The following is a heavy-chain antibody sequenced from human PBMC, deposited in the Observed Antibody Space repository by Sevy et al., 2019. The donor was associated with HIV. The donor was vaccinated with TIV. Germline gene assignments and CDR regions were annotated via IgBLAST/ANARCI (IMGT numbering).Heavy chain of an antibody. CDR2: ISTYHGNT. J-gene: IGHJ4*01. V-gene: IGHV1-18*04. CDR3: ARATGMAVAGTGRYFDF. Sequence: ASVKVSCKISGYKVDMYGIAWVRQAPGQGLEWMGWISTYHGNTNYAQNFQGRVTMTTDTSTSVVYMELGGLRPDDTAVYYCARATGMAVAGTGRYFDFWGQGTLVTVSS. D-gene: IGHD6-19*01. CDR1: GYKVDMYG.